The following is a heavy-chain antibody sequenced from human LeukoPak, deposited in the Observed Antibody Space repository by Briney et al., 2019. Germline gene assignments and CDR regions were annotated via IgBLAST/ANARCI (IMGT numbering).Heavy chain of an antibody. CDR3: ARSPSITMVRGVIITMNWFDP. J-gene: IGHJ5*02. D-gene: IGHD3-10*01. CDR1: GYTFTSYD. CDR2: MNPNSGNT. V-gene: IGHV1-8*01. Sequence: ASVKVSRKASGYTFTSYDINWVRQATGQGLEWMGWMNPNSGNTGYAQKFQGRVTMTRNTSISTAYMELSSLRSEDTAVYYCARSPSITMVRGVIITMNWFDPWGQGTLVTVSS.